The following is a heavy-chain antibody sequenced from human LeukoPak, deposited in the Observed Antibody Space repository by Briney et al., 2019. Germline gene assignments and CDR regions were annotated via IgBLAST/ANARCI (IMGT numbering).Heavy chain of an antibody. CDR1: GGSFSGYY. V-gene: IGHV4-34*01. Sequence: SSETLSLTCAVYGGSFSGYYWSWIRQPPGKGLEWIGEINHSGSTNYNPSLKSRVTISVDTSKNQSSLKLSSVTAADTAVYYCARAKRGYSGNDIDYWGQGTLVTVSS. CDR3: ARAKRGYSGNDIDY. D-gene: IGHD5-12*01. J-gene: IGHJ4*02. CDR2: INHSGST.